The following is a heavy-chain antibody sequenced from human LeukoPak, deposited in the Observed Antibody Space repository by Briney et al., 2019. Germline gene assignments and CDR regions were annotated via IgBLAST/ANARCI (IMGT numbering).Heavy chain of an antibody. CDR1: GFTFSGSW. Sequence: GGSLRLSCAASGFTFSGSWMRWVRQAPGKGLVWVSRINTDGSSTTYADSVKGRFTISRDNAKNTLYLQMNSLRAEDTAVYYCAKSKYSSSCIDWGQGTLVTVSS. CDR2: INTDGSST. J-gene: IGHJ4*02. V-gene: IGHV3-74*01. CDR3: AKSKYSSSCID. D-gene: IGHD6-13*01.